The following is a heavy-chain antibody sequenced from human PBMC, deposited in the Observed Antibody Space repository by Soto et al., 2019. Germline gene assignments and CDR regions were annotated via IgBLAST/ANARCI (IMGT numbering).Heavy chain of an antibody. CDR3: ASATGGHDSGRNYMDV. Sequence: QVQLVQSGPEVKKPGSSVKVSCKASGGTLSSHSITWVRQAPGQGLEWVGRIITFLGKPNFAQKFQGRVTLTADRSTNAAYMEPTSLRSDATAVYYCASATGGHDSGRNYMDVWGTGTTVTASS. CDR1: GGTLSSHS. D-gene: IGHD5-12*01. V-gene: IGHV1-69*02. J-gene: IGHJ6*03. CDR2: IITFLGKP.